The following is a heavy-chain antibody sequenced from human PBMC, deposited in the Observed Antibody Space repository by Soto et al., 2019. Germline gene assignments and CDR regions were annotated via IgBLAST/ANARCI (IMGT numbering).Heavy chain of an antibody. CDR2: ISAYNGNT. D-gene: IGHD7-27*01. V-gene: IGHV1-18*01. J-gene: IGHJ4*02. CDR1: GYTFTSYG. CDR3: ARVGDSNWGSSANFDY. Sequence: ASVKVSCKASGYTFTSYGISWGRQDPGQGLEWMGWISAYNGNTNYAQKLQGRVTMTTDTSTSTAYMELRSLRSDDTAVYYCARVGDSNWGSSANFDYWGQGTLVTVSS.